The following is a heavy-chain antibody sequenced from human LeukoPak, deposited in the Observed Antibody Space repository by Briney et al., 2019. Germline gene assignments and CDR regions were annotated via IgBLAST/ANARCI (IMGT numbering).Heavy chain of an antibody. V-gene: IGHV3-53*01. D-gene: IGHD1-26*01. CDR1: GFTVSSNY. CDR3: TRSPSLGGSYWGFDS. Sequence: GGSLRLSCAASGFTVSSNYMTWVRQAPGKGLEWVSVVYTGGSTYSADSVKGRFTISRDNSKNTLYLQMNSLRADDTAVYYCTRSPSLGGSYWGFDSWGQGTLVTVSS. J-gene: IGHJ4*02. CDR2: VYTGGST.